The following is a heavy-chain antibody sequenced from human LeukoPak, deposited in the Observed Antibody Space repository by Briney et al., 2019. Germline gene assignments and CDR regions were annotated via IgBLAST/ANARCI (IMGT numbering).Heavy chain of an antibody. J-gene: IGHJ6*03. V-gene: IGHV3-23*01. D-gene: IGHD2-2*02. CDR3: AKAQPPAPIEYYYCYMDV. CDR2: ISDSGGTT. Sequence: PGGSLRLSCAASGFTFSSYAMSWVRQAPGKGLEWVSSISDSGGTTFYADSVKGRFTISRDNSKNTLYLQMNSLRAEETAVYYCAKAQPPAPIEYYYCYMDVWGKGTTVTVSS. CDR1: GFTFSSYA.